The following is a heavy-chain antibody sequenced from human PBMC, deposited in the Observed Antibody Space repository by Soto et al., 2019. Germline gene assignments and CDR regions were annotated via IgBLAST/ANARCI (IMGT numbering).Heavy chain of an antibody. J-gene: IGHJ4*02. D-gene: IGHD3-3*01. V-gene: IGHV1-69*01. CDR3: ARESPSCDFWRGYFSH. Sequence: QVQLVQSGAEVKKPGSSVKVSCKASGGTFSSYAISWVRQAPGQGLEWMGGIIPIFGTANYAQKFQGRVTITADESTSTAYMEMSSLRSEDTDVYYCARESPSCDFWRGYFSHWGQGTLVTVSS. CDR2: IIPIFGTA. CDR1: GGTFSSYA.